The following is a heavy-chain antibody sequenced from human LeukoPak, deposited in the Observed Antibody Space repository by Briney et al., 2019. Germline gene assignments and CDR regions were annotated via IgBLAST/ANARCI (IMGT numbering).Heavy chain of an antibody. CDR1: GYSFINNG. Sequence: ASVKVSCKASGYSFINNGINWVRQAPGQGLEWMGWISPYNGNTNFAQKLQGRVTLTTDTSTSTAYLELRSLRSDDMAVYYCARGETRNDYWGQGTLVTVSS. V-gene: IGHV1-18*03. D-gene: IGHD3-16*01. CDR2: ISPYNGNT. J-gene: IGHJ4*02. CDR3: ARGETRNDY.